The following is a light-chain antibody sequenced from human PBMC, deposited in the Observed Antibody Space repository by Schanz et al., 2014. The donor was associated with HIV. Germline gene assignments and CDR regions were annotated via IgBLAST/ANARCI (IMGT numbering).Light chain of an antibody. CDR3: SSYTSSILI. V-gene: IGLV1-51*02. Sequence: QSVLTQPPSVSAAPGQKVTISCSGSSSNIGNNYVSWYQQLPGTAPTLLIYGNKYRPSGVPDRFSGSKSGTSASLAITGLQAEDEADYYCSSYTSSILIFGGGTKLTVL. CDR2: GNK. CDR1: SSNIGNNY. J-gene: IGLJ2*01.